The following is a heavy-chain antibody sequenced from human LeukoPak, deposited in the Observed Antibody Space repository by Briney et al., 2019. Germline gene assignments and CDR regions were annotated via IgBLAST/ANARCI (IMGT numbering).Heavy chain of an antibody. CDR2: INHSGST. Sequence: SETLSLTRAVYGGSFSGYYWSWIRQPPGKGLEWIGEINHSGSTNYNPSLKSRVTISVDTSKNQFSLKLSSVTAADTAVYYCAKDSISIAAAGTVYWGQGTLVTVSS. V-gene: IGHV4-34*01. D-gene: IGHD6-13*01. CDR1: GGSFSGYY. CDR3: AKDSISIAAAGTVY. J-gene: IGHJ4*02.